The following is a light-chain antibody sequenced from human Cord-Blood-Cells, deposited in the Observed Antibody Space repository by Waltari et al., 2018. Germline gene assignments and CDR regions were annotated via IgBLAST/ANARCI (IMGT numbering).Light chain of an antibody. J-gene: IGLJ2*01. CDR1: SSDVGSYNL. CDR2: EGS. CDR3: GSYAGSSNVV. Sequence: QSALTQPASVSGSPGQSIPISCTGTSSDVGSYNLVSWYQQHPGKAPKRMIYEGSKRPSGVSNRFSGSNSGNTDSLTISGLQAEDEADYYCGSYAGSSNVVFGGGTKLTVL. V-gene: IGLV2-23*01.